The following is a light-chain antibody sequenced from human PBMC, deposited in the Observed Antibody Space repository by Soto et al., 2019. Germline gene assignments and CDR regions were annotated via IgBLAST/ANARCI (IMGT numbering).Light chain of an antibody. J-gene: IGLJ2*01. Sequence: QSVLTQPPSVSAAPGQKVTISCSGSSSNIGNNYVSWYQQLPGTAPKLLIYDNNKRPSGIPDRFSGSKSGTSATLGIAGLQTGDEADYYCGTWDSSLSAHVVFGGGTMLTVL. V-gene: IGLV1-51*01. CDR1: SSNIGNNY. CDR2: DNN. CDR3: GTWDSSLSAHVV.